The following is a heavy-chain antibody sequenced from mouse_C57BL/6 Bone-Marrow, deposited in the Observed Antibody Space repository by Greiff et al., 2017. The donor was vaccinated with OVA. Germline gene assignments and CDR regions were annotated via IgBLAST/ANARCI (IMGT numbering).Heavy chain of an antibody. CDR2: INPSNGGT. V-gene: IGHV1-53*01. J-gene: IGHJ4*01. D-gene: IGHD1-1*01. CDR3: ARWTTVVAPYYAMDY. CDR1: GYTFTSYW. Sequence: QVQLQQPGTELVKPGASVKLSCKASGYTFTSYWMHWVKQRPGQGLEWIGNINPSNGGTNYNEKFKSKATLTVDKSSSTAYMQLSSLTSEDSAVYYCARWTTVVAPYYAMDYWGQGTSVTVSS.